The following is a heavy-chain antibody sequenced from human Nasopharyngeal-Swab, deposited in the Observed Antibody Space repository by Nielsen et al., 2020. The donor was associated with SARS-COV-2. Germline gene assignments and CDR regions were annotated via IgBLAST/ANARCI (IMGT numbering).Heavy chain of an antibody. V-gene: IGHV4-34*01. CDR3: ARGFLSMAGLRLTVHFDY. Sequence: ESLKISCAASGFTFSDYYMSWIRQPPGKGLEWIGEINHSGSTNYNPSLKSRVTISVDTSKNQFSLKLSSVTAADTAVYYCARGFLSMAGLRLTVHFDYWGQGTLVTVSS. CDR1: GFTFSDYY. D-gene: IGHD2/OR15-2a*01. CDR2: INHSGST. J-gene: IGHJ4*02.